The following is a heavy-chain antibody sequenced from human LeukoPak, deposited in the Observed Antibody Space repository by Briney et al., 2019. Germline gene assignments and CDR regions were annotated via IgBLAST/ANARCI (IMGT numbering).Heavy chain of an antibody. D-gene: IGHD3-9*01. Sequence: ASVKVSFTASGGTFSIYAISWVRQAPGQGLEWMGGIIPIFGTANYAQKFQGRVTITTDESTSTAYMELSSLRSEDTAVYYCASGLTNFDYWGQGTLVTVSA. J-gene: IGHJ4*02. CDR3: ASGLTNFDY. CDR2: IIPIFGTA. V-gene: IGHV1-69*05. CDR1: GGTFSIYA.